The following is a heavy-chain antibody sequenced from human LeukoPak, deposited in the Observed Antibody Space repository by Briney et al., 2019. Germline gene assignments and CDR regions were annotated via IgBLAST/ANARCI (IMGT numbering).Heavy chain of an antibody. V-gene: IGHV4-4*02. Sequence: SETLSLTCDVSGGSVTSTNWWTWVRQPPGKGLEWIGEVHLDGRTNYNPSLKSRLIMSVDLPENHISLKLTAVTAADTAVYYFAREGVFCRPRDYSGGGALVTVSS. CDR1: GGSVTSTNW. CDR2: VHLDGRT. CDR3: AREGVFCRPRDY. J-gene: IGHJ4*02. D-gene: IGHD3-3*01.